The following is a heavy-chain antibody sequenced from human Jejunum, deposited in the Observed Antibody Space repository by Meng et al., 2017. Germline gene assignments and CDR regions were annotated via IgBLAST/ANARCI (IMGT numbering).Heavy chain of an antibody. CDR2: VSTDGTIT. J-gene: IGHJ1*01. CDR3: ASDRITD. Sequence: VAVGGGLVPPGGSLRLSCAAFGFTFSSHWMHLVRQAPGKGLVWLSRVSTDGTITNYADSVKGRFTISRDNAKDTVFLEMNSLRVEDTAVYYCASDRITDWGQGTLVTVSS. CDR1: GFTFSSHW. V-gene: IGHV3-74*01. D-gene: IGHD3-16*01.